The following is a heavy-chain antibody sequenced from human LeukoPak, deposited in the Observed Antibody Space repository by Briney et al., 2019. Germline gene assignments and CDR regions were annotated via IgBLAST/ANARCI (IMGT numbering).Heavy chain of an antibody. V-gene: IGHV3-9*01. CDR1: GFTFDDYA. Sequence: GGPLRLSCAASGFTFDDYAMHWVRQAPGNGLEWVSGISWNSGSIGYADSVKGRFTISRDNAKNSLYLQMNSLRAEDTALYYCAKDSQQQLGDYYYYYGMDVWGQGTTVTVSS. J-gene: IGHJ6*02. CDR3: AKDSQQQLGDYYYYYGMDV. CDR2: ISWNSGSI. D-gene: IGHD6-13*01.